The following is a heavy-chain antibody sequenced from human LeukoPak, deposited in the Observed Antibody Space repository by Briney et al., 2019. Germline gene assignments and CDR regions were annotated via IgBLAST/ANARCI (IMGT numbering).Heavy chain of an antibody. D-gene: IGHD2-21*02. CDR1: GFTFSSYV. Sequence: GGSLRLSCAASGFTFSSYVMHWVRQAPGKGLEWVAVISFDGSNKYYADSVKGRFTISRDNSKNTLYLQMNSLRAEDTAVYYCARLVGYCGGDCYTNFDYWGQGTLVTVSS. J-gene: IGHJ4*02. CDR2: ISFDGSNK. CDR3: ARLVGYCGGDCYTNFDY. V-gene: IGHV3-30-3*01.